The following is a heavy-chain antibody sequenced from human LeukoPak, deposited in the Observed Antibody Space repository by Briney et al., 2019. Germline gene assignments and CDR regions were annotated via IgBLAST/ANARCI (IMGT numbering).Heavy chain of an antibody. J-gene: IGHJ4*02. CDR1: GLTFSSYS. CDR2: ISSSSSYI. D-gene: IGHD2-2*02. Sequence: GGSLRLSCAASGLTFSSYSMNWLRQAPGNGLQWVSSISSSSSYIYYADSVKGRLTTSRDNAKNSLYLQMNSLRAEDTAVYYCASGCSTSCNIRHPFDYWGQGTLVTVSS. V-gene: IGHV3-21*01. CDR3: ASGCSTSCNIRHPFDY.